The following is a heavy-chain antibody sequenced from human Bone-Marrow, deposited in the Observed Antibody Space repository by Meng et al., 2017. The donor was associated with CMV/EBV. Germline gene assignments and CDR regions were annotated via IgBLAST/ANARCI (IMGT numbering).Heavy chain of an antibody. J-gene: IGHJ4*02. V-gene: IGHV3-7*01. D-gene: IGHD2-21*01. CDR1: GFTFSSYW. Sequence: GESLKISCAASGFTFSSYWMSWVRQAPGKGLEWVANIKQDGSEKYYVDSVKGRFTISRDNAKNSLYLQMNSLRVEDTAVYYCARDLHIVVVNELDYWGQGTLVTVSS. CDR3: ARDLHIVVVNELDY. CDR2: IKQDGSEK.